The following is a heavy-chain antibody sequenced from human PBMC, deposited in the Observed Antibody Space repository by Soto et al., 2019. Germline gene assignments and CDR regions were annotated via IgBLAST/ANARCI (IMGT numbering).Heavy chain of an antibody. V-gene: IGHV3-66*01. CDR1: GFTVSSSY. CDR3: AKASVWSAYEYYFDY. D-gene: IGHD3-3*01. Sequence: EVQLVESGGGLVQPGGSLRLSCAASGFTVSSSYMSWVRQAPGKGLECVSVIYSAGVTYYVDSVRDRFTISRDNSENTLYLQMNNLRVEDTAVYYCAKASVWSAYEYYFDYWGQGTVVTVSS. CDR2: IYSAGVT. J-gene: IGHJ4*02.